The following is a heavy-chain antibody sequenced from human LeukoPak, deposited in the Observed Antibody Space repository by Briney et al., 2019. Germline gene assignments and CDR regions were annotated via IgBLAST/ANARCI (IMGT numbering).Heavy chain of an antibody. CDR3: AACAGDCYTADY. Sequence: ASVKVSCKASGYTFTSYYMHWVRQAPGQGLEWMGIINPSGGSTSYAQKFQGRVTMTRDTSTSTVYMELSSLRSEDTAVYYCAACAGDCYTADYWGQGTLVTVSS. V-gene: IGHV1-46*01. CDR1: GYTFTSYY. J-gene: IGHJ4*02. CDR2: INPSGGST. D-gene: IGHD2-21*02.